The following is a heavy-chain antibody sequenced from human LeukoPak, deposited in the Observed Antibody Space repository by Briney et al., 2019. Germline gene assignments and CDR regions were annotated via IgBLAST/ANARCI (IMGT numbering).Heavy chain of an antibody. V-gene: IGHV4-34*01. Sequence: PSETLSLTCAVYGGSFSGYYWSWIRQPPGKGLEWIGEINHSGSTNYNPSLKSRVTISVDTSKNQFSLKLSSVTAADTAVYYCASPTAWYYYGSVGIWGQGTLVTVSS. J-gene: IGHJ4*02. D-gene: IGHD3-10*01. CDR3: ASPTAWYYYGSVGI. CDR2: INHSGST. CDR1: GGSFSGYY.